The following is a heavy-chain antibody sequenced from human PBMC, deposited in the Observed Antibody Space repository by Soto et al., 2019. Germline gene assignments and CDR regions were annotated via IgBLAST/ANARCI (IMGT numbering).Heavy chain of an antibody. Sequence: GASVKVSCKASGYTFTSYGISWVRQAPGQGLEWMGWISAYNGNTNYAQKLQGRVTMTTDTSTSTAYMELRSLRSDDTAVYYCARDHLLALVIAAAGTVDYWGPGPLVTVFS. CDR1: GYTFTSYG. V-gene: IGHV1-18*04. J-gene: IGHJ4*02. CDR2: ISAYNGNT. D-gene: IGHD6-13*01. CDR3: ARDHLLALVIAAAGTVDY.